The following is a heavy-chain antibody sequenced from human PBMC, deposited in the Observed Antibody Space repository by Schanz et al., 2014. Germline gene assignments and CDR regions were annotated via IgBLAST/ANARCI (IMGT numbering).Heavy chain of an antibody. D-gene: IGHD5-12*01. CDR2: INPNSGTT. Sequence: QVQLVQSGAEMKKPGASVKVSCKASGYTFTGYYMHWVRQAPGQGLEWMGWINPNSGTTNYAQRLQGTVTMTTDTSTSTAYMELRSLRSDDTAMYYCARAFGGYDPAGALDYWGQGTLVTVSS. V-gene: IGHV1-2*02. CDR3: ARAFGGYDPAGALDY. CDR1: GYTFTGYY. J-gene: IGHJ4*02.